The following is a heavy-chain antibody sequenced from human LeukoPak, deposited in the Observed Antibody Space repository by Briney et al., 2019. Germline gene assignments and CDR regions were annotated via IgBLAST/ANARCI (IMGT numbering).Heavy chain of an antibody. V-gene: IGHV3-23*01. CDR1: GFTFSSYA. J-gene: IGHJ6*03. D-gene: IGHD6-19*01. CDR2: ISGSGGST. CDR3: TGYSSGWYVVNYYYMDV. Sequence: GGSLRLSCAASGFTFSSYAMSWVRQAPGKGLEWVSAISGSGGSTYYADSVKGRFTISRDNSKNTLYLQMNSLRAEDTAVYYCTGYSSGWYVVNYYYMDVWGKGTTVTVSS.